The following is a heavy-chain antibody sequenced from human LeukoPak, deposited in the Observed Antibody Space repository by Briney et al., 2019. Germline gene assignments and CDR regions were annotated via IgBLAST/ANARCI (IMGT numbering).Heavy chain of an antibody. Sequence: PGGSLRLSCAASGFTVSSNYMSWVRQAPGKGLEWVSVIYSGGSTYYADSVKGRFTISRDNSKNTLYLQMNSLRAEDAAVYHCARDRIVGATTGYYYYGMDVWGQGTTVTVSS. CDR2: IYSGGST. D-gene: IGHD1-26*01. CDR1: GFTVSSNY. J-gene: IGHJ6*02. CDR3: ARDRIVGATTGYYYYGMDV. V-gene: IGHV3-53*01.